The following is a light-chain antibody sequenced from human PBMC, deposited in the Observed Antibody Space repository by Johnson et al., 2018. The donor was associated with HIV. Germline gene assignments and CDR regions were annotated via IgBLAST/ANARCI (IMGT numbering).Light chain of an antibody. CDR3: GTWDGTLSGV. V-gene: IGLV1-51*01. CDR2: DNN. Sequence: SVLTQPPSVSAAPGQKVTISCSGSSSNIGNNYVSWYQQLPGTAPKLLIYDNNKRPSGIPDRFSGPKSGPSATLGITGLQAGDEADYYCGTWDGTLSGVFGTGTKVTVL. J-gene: IGLJ1*01. CDR1: SSNIGNNY.